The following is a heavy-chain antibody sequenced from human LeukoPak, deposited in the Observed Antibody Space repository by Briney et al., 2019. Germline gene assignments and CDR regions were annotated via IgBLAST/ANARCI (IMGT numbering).Heavy chain of an antibody. Sequence: SETLPLTCTVSGGSISTYYWSWIRQPAGKGLEWIGRIYSSGSTNYNPSLKSRVTMPVDMSRNQFSLKVSSVTAADTAVYYCARVGYGDYYFDYWGQGALVTVSS. CDR1: GGSISTYY. CDR2: IYSSGST. CDR3: ARVGYGDYYFDY. D-gene: IGHD4-17*01. V-gene: IGHV4-4*07. J-gene: IGHJ4*02.